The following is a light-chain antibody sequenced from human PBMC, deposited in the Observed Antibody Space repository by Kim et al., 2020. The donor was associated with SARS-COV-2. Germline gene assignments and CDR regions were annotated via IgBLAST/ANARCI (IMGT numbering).Light chain of an antibody. V-gene: IGLV2-8*01. Sequence: GQSFTISCTGTSSDVGGYTFVSWYQQHPGKAPKLIIYEVNKRPSGVPDRFSASKSGNTASLTVSGLQAEDEADYYCSSYAASNNKVFGTGTKVTVL. CDR2: EVN. CDR3: SSYAASNNKV. CDR1: SSDVGGYTF. J-gene: IGLJ1*01.